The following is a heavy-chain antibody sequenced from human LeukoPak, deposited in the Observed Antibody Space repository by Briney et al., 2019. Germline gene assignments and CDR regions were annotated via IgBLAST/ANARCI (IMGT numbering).Heavy chain of an antibody. Sequence: AASVKVSCKASGYTFTGYYMHWVRQAPGQGLEWMGWINPNSGGTNYAQKFQGRVTMTRDTSISTAYMELSRLRSDDTAVYYCARSITGTTYYYYYYMDVWGKGTTVTVSS. CDR3: ARSITGTTYYYYYYMDV. CDR1: GYTFTGYY. V-gene: IGHV1-2*02. J-gene: IGHJ6*03. D-gene: IGHD1-7*01. CDR2: INPNSGGT.